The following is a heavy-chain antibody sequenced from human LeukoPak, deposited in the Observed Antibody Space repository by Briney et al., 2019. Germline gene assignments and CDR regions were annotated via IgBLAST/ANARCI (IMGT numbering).Heavy chain of an antibody. D-gene: IGHD1-26*01. CDR2: IYHSGST. J-gene: IGHJ4*02. CDR1: GYSISSGYY. V-gene: IGHV4-38-2*01. Sequence: SETLSLTCAVSGYSISSGYYWGWIRQPPGKGLEWIGSIYHSGSTYYNPSLKSRVTISVDTSKNQFSLKLSSVTAADTAVYYCARVGSGSYFGYWGQGTLVTVSS. CDR3: ARVGSGSYFGY.